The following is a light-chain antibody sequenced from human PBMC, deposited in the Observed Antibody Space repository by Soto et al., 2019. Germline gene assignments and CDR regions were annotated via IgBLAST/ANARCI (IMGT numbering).Light chain of an antibody. J-gene: IGKJ2*01. CDR2: AAS. V-gene: IGKV1-39*01. Sequence: DIQMTQCPSSLSASVGDRVTITCRASQSISSYLNWYQQKPGKAPKLLIYAASSLQSGVPSRFSGSGSGTDFTLTISSLQPEEFATYYCQQSYSTPYTFGQGTKLEIK. CDR1: QSISSY. CDR3: QQSYSTPYT.